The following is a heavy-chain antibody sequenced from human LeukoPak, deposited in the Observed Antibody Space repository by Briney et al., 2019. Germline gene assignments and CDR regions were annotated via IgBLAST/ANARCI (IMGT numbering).Heavy chain of an antibody. CDR1: GDSVSSNSAA. D-gene: IGHD1-26*01. Sequence: SQTLSLTCAISGDSVSSNSAAWNWIRQSPSRGLEWLGRTYYRSKWYNDYAVYLKSRITINPDTSKNQFSLQLNSVTPDDTAVYYCARGGLVRSPRGYFDFWGQGTLVTVSS. CDR3: ARGGLVRSPRGYFDF. CDR2: TYYRSKWYN. J-gene: IGHJ4*02. V-gene: IGHV6-1*01.